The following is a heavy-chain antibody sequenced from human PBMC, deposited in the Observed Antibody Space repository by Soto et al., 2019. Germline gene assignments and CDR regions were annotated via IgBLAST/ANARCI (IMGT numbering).Heavy chain of an antibody. Sequence: QVQLVQSGAEVKKPGASVKVSCKASGYTFTSYDINWVRQATGQGLEWMGWMNPNSGNTGYAQKFQGRVTMTRTTSISTAYMELSSLRSEDTAVYYCYLNYYDSSGPYPGGGQGTLVTVSS. CDR1: GYTFTSYD. CDR3: YLNYYDSSGPYPG. CDR2: MNPNSGNT. V-gene: IGHV1-8*01. D-gene: IGHD3-22*01. J-gene: IGHJ4*02.